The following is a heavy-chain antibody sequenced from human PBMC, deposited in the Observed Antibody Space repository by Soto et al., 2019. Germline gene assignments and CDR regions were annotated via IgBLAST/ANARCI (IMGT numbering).Heavy chain of an antibody. J-gene: IGHJ4*02. Sequence: SETLSLTCTVSGGSISSYYWSWIRQPPGKGLEWIGYIYYSGSTSYNPSLKSRVTTSLDTSKNQFSLKLSSVTAADTAVYYCARDAGDSSGSYDPTFDFWGQGILVTVSS. D-gene: IGHD3-22*01. CDR3: ARDAGDSSGSYDPTFDF. CDR1: GGSISSYY. CDR2: IYYSGST. V-gene: IGHV4-59*01.